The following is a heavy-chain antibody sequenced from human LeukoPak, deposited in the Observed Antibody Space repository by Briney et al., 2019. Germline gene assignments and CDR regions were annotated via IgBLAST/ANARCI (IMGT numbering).Heavy chain of an antibody. CDR2: TRNKVNSYTT. V-gene: IGHV3-72*01. CDR1: GFTVSDHY. J-gene: IGHJ6*03. D-gene: IGHD3-10*01. CDR3: SRRGGQYFHMDV. Sequence: PGGSLRLSCAASGFTVSDHYMEWVRQAPGKGLEWVGLTRNKVNSYTTEYAASVKGRFTISRDDSKNSLYLQMNSLKTEDTAVYYCSRRGGQYFHMDVWGKGTTVIASS.